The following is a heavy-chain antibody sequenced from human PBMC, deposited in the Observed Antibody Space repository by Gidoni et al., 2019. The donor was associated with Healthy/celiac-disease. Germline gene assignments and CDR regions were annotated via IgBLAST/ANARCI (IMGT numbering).Heavy chain of an antibody. J-gene: IGHJ4*02. CDR3: ARDLTPDY. Sequence: QVQLVASGGGVVQPGRSLRLSCAASGFTFSSYAMHWVRQAPGKGLEWVAVISYDGSNKYYADSVKGRFTISRDNSKNTLYLQMNSLRAEDTAVYYCARDLTPDYWGQGTLVTVSS. CDR1: GFTFSSYA. V-gene: IGHV3-30-3*01. D-gene: IGHD7-27*01. CDR2: ISYDGSNK.